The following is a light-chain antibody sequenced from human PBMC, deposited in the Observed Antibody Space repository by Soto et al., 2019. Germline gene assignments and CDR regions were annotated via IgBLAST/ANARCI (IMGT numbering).Light chain of an antibody. Sequence: DIQMTQSPSTLSASVGDRVTLTCRASQAISRWLAWYQQKPGRAPKLLIYDTSTLESGVPSRFSGSGSETEFTLTISRLQPDDFATYFCHSRAFGQGTRLEIK. J-gene: IGKJ5*01. V-gene: IGKV1-5*01. CDR2: DTS. CDR1: QAISRW. CDR3: HSRA.